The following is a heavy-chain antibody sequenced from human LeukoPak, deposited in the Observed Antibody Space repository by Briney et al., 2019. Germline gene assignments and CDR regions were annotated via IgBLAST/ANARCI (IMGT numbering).Heavy chain of an antibody. Sequence: PSETLSLTCTVSGGSIRSYYWTWIRQPAGKGLEWIGRIYSSGSTNYNPSLRSRVTMSVDTSKNQFSLRLSSVTAADTAVYYCASKHLWSDGFDIWGQGTMVTVSS. CDR2: IYSSGST. CDR3: ASKHLWSDGFDI. V-gene: IGHV4-4*07. J-gene: IGHJ3*02. D-gene: IGHD3-10*01. CDR1: GGSIRSYY.